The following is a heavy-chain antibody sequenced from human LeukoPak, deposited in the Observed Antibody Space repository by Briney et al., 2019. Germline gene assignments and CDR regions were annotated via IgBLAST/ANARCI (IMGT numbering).Heavy chain of an antibody. CDR2: ISGSGGST. J-gene: IGHJ4*02. V-gene: IGHV3-23*01. Sequence: GGSLRLSWAASGFTFSSDAMSWVRQAPGKGLEWVSAISGSGGSTYYADSVKGRFTISRDNSKNTLYLQMNSLRAEDTAVYYCAKPHYSGSTYLYYFDYWGQGTLVTVSS. CDR1: GFTFSSDA. CDR3: AKPHYSGSTYLYYFDY. D-gene: IGHD6-19*01.